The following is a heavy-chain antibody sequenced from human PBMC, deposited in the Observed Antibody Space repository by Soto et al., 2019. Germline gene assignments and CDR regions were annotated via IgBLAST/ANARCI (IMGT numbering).Heavy chain of an antibody. V-gene: IGHV3-30*18. CDR3: AKGLGEMNLANYYGLDV. Sequence: QVQLVESGGGVVQPGRSLRLSCAASGFTFPRFGMHWVRQAPGKGLEWVALITSEGSQIYYADAVKGRFTISRDNGDNTLSLQMDNLRTEDTATYFCAKGLGEMNLANYYGLDVWGQGTTVTGSS. D-gene: IGHD1-7*01. J-gene: IGHJ6*02. CDR2: ITSEGSQI. CDR1: GFTFPRFG.